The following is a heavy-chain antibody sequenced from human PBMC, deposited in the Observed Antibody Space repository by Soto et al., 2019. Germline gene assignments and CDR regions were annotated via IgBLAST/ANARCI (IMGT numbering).Heavy chain of an antibody. CDR3: ARHKCGGDSCYGYYGMDV. CDR2: IYYDGNT. Sequence: SETLSLTCTVSGDSISSNSHYWGWIRQPPGKGLESIANIYYDGNTYYNPSLKSRISINPDTSKNQFSLQLNSVTPEDTAVYYCARHKCGGDSCYGYYGMDVWGQGTTVTVSS. V-gene: IGHV4-39*01. D-gene: IGHD2-15*01. CDR1: GDSISSNSHY. J-gene: IGHJ6*02.